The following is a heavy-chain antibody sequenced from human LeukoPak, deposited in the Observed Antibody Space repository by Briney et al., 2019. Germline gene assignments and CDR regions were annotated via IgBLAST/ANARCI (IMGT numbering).Heavy chain of an antibody. J-gene: IGHJ6*03. D-gene: IGHD2-2*02. CDR1: GYTFTSYD. Sequence: ASVKVSCKASGYTFTSYDINWVRQATGQGLEWMGWMNPNSGNTGYAQKFQGRVTITRNTSISTAYMELSSLRSEDTAVYYCARGSKRVAAILTVYYYYYMDVWGKGTTVTVSS. CDR2: MNPNSGNT. CDR3: ARGSKRVAAILTVYYYYYMDV. V-gene: IGHV1-8*03.